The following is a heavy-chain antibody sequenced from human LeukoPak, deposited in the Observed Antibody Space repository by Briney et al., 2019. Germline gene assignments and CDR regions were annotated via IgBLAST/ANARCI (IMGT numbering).Heavy chain of an antibody. J-gene: IGHJ4*02. CDR2: ISGSGGST. V-gene: IGHV3-23*01. CDR3: AKVGIVGATTSAYFEY. Sequence: GSLRLSCAASGFTFSSYAMSWVRQAPGKGLEWVSAISGSGGSTYYADSVKGRFTISRDNSKNTLYLQMNSLRPEDTAAYYCAKVGIVGATTSAYFEYWGQGTLVTVSS. CDR1: GFTFSSYA. D-gene: IGHD1-26*01.